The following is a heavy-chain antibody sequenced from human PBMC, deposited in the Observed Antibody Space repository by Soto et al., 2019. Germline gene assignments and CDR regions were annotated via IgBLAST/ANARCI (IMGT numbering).Heavy chain of an antibody. V-gene: IGHV1-2*02. CDR1: GYTFSGHY. CDR3: GRGRSGQIVIFY. D-gene: IGHD1-26*01. J-gene: IGHJ4*02. Sequence: GASVKVSCKTSGYTFSGHYIHWVRQAPQQGPEWMGEIGPESGATRYAEKFRGRVTMTMDTSITTVYMELRNLSPDDTAVYYCGRGRSGQIVIFYWGQGTPVPSPQ. CDR2: IGPESGAT.